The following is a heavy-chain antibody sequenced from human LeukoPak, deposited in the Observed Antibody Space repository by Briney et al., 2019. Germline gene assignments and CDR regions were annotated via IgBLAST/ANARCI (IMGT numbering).Heavy chain of an antibody. Sequence: SETLSLTCTVSGASITTYYRSWIRQPPGKGLEWIGYIYYSGSTNYNPSLRSRLTISLDTSKNQFSLKLSSVTAADTAVYYCARGRGGGGSSNNWLDPWGQGSLVIVSP. J-gene: IGHJ5*02. CDR1: GASITTYY. CDR2: IYYSGST. D-gene: IGHD2-15*01. CDR3: ARGRGGGGSSNNWLDP. V-gene: IGHV4-59*01.